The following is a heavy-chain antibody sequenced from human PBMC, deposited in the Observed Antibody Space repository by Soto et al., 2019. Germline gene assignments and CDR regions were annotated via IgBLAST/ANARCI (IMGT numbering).Heavy chain of an antibody. V-gene: IGHV1-46*03. CDR2: INPRDGST. Sequence: ASVKVSCKASGYTFSTYYMHWVRQAPGPGLEWMGIINPRDGSTSYAQKFQGRVTMTRDTSTSTVYMELSSLRSEDTAVYYCTREAYSGYGNDAFDIRGQGTMVTVSS. CDR3: TREAYSGYGNDAFDI. D-gene: IGHD5-12*01. CDR1: GYTFSTYY. J-gene: IGHJ3*02.